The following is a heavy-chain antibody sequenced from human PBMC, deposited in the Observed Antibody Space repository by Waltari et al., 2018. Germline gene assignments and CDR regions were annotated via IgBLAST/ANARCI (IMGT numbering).Heavy chain of an antibody. CDR3: ARMFYDFWTGYSDY. D-gene: IGHD3-3*01. J-gene: IGHJ4*01. CDR2: SYHSGST. V-gene: IGHV4-38-2*01. CDR1: GFSISRGYQ. Sequence: QVQLQESGPGLVKPSETLSLTCAVSGFSISRGYQWGWIRQPPVKGLEWLGSSYHSGSTYFNPSLKSRVTISVDTSKNKGSLRLSSVTAADTAVYYCARMFYDFWTGYSDYWGHGTLVTVSS.